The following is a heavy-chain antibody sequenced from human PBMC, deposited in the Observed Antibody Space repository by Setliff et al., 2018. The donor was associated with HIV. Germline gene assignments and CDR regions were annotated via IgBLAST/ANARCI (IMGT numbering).Heavy chain of an antibody. CDR1: GYTFTSYY. CDR2: INPSGGST. CDR3: ARGYGAFDI. V-gene: IGHV1-46*01. D-gene: IGHD4-17*01. Sequence: ASVKVSCKASGYTFTSYYMHWVRQAPGQGLEWMGIINPSGGSTSHAQKFQGRVTMTTDTSTNTAYMELRSLRSDDTAVYYCARGYGAFDIWGQGTMVTVSS. J-gene: IGHJ3*02.